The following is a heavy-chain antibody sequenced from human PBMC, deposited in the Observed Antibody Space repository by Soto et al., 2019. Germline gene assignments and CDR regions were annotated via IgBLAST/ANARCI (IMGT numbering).Heavy chain of an antibody. CDR3: AKGSTAMTYFDY. J-gene: IGHJ4*02. Sequence: QVQLVESGGGVVQPGRSLRLSCAASGFTFSSYGMHWVRQAPGKGLEWVAVISYDGSNKYYADSVKGRFTISRDNSKNTLYKQMTSLRAEDTAVYYCAKGSTAMTYFDYWGQGTLVTVSS. D-gene: IGHD5-18*01. CDR2: ISYDGSNK. V-gene: IGHV3-30*18. CDR1: GFTFSSYG.